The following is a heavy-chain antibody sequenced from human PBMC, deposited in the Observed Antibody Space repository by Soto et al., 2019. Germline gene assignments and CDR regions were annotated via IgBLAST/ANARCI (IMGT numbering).Heavy chain of an antibody. V-gene: IGHV4-59*01. D-gene: IGHD1-26*01. CDR3: ERNSRHWLLHAY. Sequence: SEALSLTWTVSGGSLSPCDRSWIRQPPGKGLEWIGYIYYSGSTNYNPSLKSRVTISVDTSKNQFSLKLSSVTAADTAVYYCERNSRHWLLHAYWGQGTHDTVSS. CDR2: IYYSGST. J-gene: IGHJ4*02. CDR1: GGSLSPCD.